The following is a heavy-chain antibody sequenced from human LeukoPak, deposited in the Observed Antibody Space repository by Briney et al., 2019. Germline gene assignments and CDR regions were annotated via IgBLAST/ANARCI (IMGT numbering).Heavy chain of an antibody. CDR3: ARDPGYSYGWYYFDY. D-gene: IGHD5-18*01. Sequence: SVKVSCKASGGTFSSYAVNWVRQAPGQGLEWMRGIIPIFGTANYAQKFQGRVTITADESTSTAYMDLSSLRSEDTAVYYCARDPGYSYGWYYFDYWGQGTLVTVSS. CDR2: IIPIFGTA. CDR1: GGTFSSYA. J-gene: IGHJ4*02. V-gene: IGHV1-69*01.